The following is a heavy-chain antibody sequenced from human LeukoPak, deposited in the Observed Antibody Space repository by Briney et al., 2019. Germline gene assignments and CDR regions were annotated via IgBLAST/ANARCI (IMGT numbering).Heavy chain of an antibody. D-gene: IGHD6-6*01. J-gene: IGHJ4*02. Sequence: GGSLRLSCAASGFTFSSYSMNWVRQAPGKGLEWVSSISSSSSSYIYYADSVKGRFTISRDNAKNSLYLQMNSLRAEDTAVYYCARSLEYSSTDFDYWGQGTLVTVSS. V-gene: IGHV3-21*01. CDR3: ARSLEYSSTDFDY. CDR1: GFTFSSYS. CDR2: ISSSSSSYI.